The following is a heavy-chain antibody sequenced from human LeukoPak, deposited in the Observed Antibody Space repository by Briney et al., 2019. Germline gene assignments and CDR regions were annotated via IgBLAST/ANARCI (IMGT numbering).Heavy chain of an antibody. D-gene: IGHD1-26*01. V-gene: IGHV3-48*03. Sequence: GGSLRLSCAASGFTFSGYEMNWVRQAPGKGLEWVSFISSGGDTIYYADSVKGRFTVSWDDAKNSLYLHVTDLRAEDTAVYYCARDSGKYYISWYFDLWAVAPWSLSPQ. J-gene: IGHJ2*01. CDR1: GFTFSGYE. CDR2: ISSGGDTI. CDR3: ARDSGKYYISWYFDL.